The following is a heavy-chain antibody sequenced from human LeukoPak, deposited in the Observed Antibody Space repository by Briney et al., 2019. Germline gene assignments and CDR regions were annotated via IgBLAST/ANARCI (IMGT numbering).Heavy chain of an antibody. CDR1: GYTFTGYY. CDR2: INPNSGGT. CDR3: ARGGDGYNTPDWFDP. Sequence: GASVKVSCKASGYTFTGYYMHWVRQAPGQGLEWMGRINPNSGGTNYAQKFQGRVTMTRDTPISTAYMELSRLRSDDTAVYYCARGGDGYNTPDWFDPWGQGTLVTVSS. D-gene: IGHD5-24*01. J-gene: IGHJ5*02. V-gene: IGHV1-2*06.